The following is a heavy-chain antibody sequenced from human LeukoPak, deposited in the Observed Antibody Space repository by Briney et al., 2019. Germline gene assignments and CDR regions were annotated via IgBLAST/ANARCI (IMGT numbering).Heavy chain of an antibody. D-gene: IGHD1-1*01. CDR3: AKGKNWTAGKFYFDY. J-gene: IGHJ4*02. V-gene: IGHV3-23*01. Sequence: GGSLTLSCSASGFTFNYYAMIRVPPAPGKGREGVSGLSGSGGNTSYADSVKGRFTIYRDNSKDTLSLQMSSLRGEDTAVYYCAKGKNWTAGKFYFDYWGEGALVSVSS. CDR1: GFTFNYYA. CDR2: LSGSGGNT.